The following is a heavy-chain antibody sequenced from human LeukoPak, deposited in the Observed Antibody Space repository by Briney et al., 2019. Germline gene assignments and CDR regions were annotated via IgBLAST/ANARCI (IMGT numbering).Heavy chain of an antibody. Sequence: ASVKVSCKASGYTFTSYGISWVRQAPGQRLEWMGWVNADNSNTKYSQEFQGRVTITRGTSASTAYMDLNSLRSEDMAVYYCAVGDYYYDTRFDYWGQGTLVTVSS. D-gene: IGHD3-22*01. CDR3: AVGDYYYDTRFDY. V-gene: IGHV1-3*03. CDR2: VNADNSNT. CDR1: GYTFTSYG. J-gene: IGHJ4*02.